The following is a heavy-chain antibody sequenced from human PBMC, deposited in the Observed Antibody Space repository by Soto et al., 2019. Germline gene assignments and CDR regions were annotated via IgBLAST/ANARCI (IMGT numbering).Heavy chain of an antibody. Sequence: EMQLLESGGGLVQPGGSLRLSCAASGFTFSTYPMAWVRQAPGKGLEWVSSIHGSGETTYYADSVKGRFTISRDNSKNTLYLEMDNLRADDTAVYFCAKRYSGSYYAAFDVWGQGRMVTVSS. D-gene: IGHD1-26*01. J-gene: IGHJ3*01. V-gene: IGHV3-23*01. CDR3: AKRYSGSYYAAFDV. CDR2: IHGSGETT. CDR1: GFTFSTYP.